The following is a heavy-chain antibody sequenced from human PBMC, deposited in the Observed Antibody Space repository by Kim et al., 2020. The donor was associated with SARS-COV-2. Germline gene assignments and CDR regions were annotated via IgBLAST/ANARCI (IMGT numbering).Heavy chain of an antibody. CDR1: GGSISSYY. CDR2: IYYSGST. V-gene: IGHV4-59*01. Sequence: SETLSLTCTVSGGSISSYYWSWIRQPPGKGLEWIGYIYYSGSTNYNPSLKSRVTISVDTSKNQFSLKLSSVTAVDTAVYYCARDSGMVRGVITAYYYYG. J-gene: IGHJ6*01. D-gene: IGHD3-10*01. CDR3: ARDSGMVRGVITAYYYYG.